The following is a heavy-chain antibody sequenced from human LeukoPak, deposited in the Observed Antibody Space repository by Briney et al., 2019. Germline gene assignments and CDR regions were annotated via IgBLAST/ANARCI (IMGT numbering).Heavy chain of an antibody. Sequence: PSETLPLTCAVYGGSSSGYYWSWIRQPPGKALEWIGEINHSGSTNYNPSLKSRVTISVDTSKNQFSLKLSSVTAADTAVYYCHYDSSGIVDAFDIWGQGTMVTVSS. CDR2: INHSGST. CDR1: GGSSSGYY. V-gene: IGHV4-34*01. CDR3: HYDSSGIVDAFDI. D-gene: IGHD3-22*01. J-gene: IGHJ3*02.